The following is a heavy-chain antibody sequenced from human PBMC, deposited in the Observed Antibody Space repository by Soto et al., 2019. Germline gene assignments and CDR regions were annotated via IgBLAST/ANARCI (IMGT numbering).Heavy chain of an antibody. CDR1: GYTFTNYY. CDR3: ASRLVGPPYYFDF. D-gene: IGHD1-26*01. CDR2: INPSGGST. J-gene: IGHJ4*02. Sequence: QVQLVQSGAEVKKPGASVTISCKASGYTFTNYYMHWVRQAPGQGLEWMGMINPSGGSTNYAQKFQGRVTMTRGTSTSTVYMELSSLRSEDTAVYYCASRLVGPPYYFDFWGQGTLVTFSS. V-gene: IGHV1-46*01.